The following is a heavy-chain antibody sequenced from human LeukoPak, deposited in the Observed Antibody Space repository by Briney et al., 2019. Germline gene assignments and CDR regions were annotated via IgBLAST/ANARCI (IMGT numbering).Heavy chain of an antibody. J-gene: IGHJ2*01. CDR3: ARGDYYDTSGYYSPVDWYFDL. Sequence: ASVKVSCKASGYTLTSYAMNWVRQAPGQGLEWMGWINTNTGNPTYAQGFTGRFVFSLDTSVNTAFLQISSLKAEDTAVYYCARGDYYDTSGYYSPVDWYFDLWGRGTLVTVSS. CDR1: GYTLTSYA. V-gene: IGHV7-4-1*02. CDR2: INTNTGNP. D-gene: IGHD3-22*01.